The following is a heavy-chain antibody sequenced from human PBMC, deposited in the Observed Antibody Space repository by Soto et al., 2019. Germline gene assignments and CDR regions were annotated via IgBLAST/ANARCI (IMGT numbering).Heavy chain of an antibody. CDR2: INHSGST. CDR1: GGSFSGYY. Sequence: XETLSLTCAVYGGSFSGYYWSWIRQPPGKGLEWIGEINHSGSTNYNPSLKSRVTIPVDTSKNQFSLKLSSVTAADTAVYYCARGRGTMSFWGQGTLVTVSS. D-gene: IGHD3-10*02. V-gene: IGHV4-34*01. CDR3: ARGRGTMSF. J-gene: IGHJ4*02.